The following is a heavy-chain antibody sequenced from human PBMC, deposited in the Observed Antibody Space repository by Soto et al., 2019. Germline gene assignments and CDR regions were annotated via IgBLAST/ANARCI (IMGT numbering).Heavy chain of an antibody. CDR2: IYYSGST. CDR3: ARAGLSSGWFKAPGFGY. J-gene: IGHJ4*02. CDR1: GGSISSGDYY. V-gene: IGHV4-30-4*01. D-gene: IGHD6-19*01. Sequence: PSETLSLTCTVPGGSISSGDYYWSWIRQPPGKGLEWTGYIYYSGSTYYNPSLKSRVTISVDTSKNQFSLKLSSVTAADTAVYYCARAGLSSGWFKAPGFGYWGQGTLVTVSS.